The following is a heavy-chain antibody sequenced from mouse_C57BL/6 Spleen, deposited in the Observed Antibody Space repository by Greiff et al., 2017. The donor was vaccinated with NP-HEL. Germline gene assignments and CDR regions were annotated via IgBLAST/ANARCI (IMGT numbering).Heavy chain of an antibody. Sequence: EVMLVESEGGLVQPGSSMKLSCTASGFTFSDYYMAWVRQVPEKGLEWVANINYDGSSTYYLDSLKSRFIISRDNAKNILYLQMSSLKSEDTATYYCAREEDSSGLFAYWGQGTLVTVSA. J-gene: IGHJ3*01. CDR3: AREEDSSGLFAY. CDR1: GFTFSDYY. V-gene: IGHV5-16*01. CDR2: INYDGSST. D-gene: IGHD3-2*02.